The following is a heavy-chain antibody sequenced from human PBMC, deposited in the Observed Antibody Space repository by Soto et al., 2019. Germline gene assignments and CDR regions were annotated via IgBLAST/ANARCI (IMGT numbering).Heavy chain of an antibody. J-gene: IGHJ4*02. CDR2: IYHSGST. D-gene: IGHD3-9*01. V-gene: IGHV4-59*08. CDR3: ARRYYDILTGYYRFDY. CDR1: GGSISSYY. Sequence: SETLSLTCTVSGGSISSYYWSWIRQPPGRGLEWIGYIYHSGSTNYNPSLKSRVTISVDTSKNQFSLKLSSVTAADTAVYYCARRYYDILTGYYRFDYWGQGTLVTVSS.